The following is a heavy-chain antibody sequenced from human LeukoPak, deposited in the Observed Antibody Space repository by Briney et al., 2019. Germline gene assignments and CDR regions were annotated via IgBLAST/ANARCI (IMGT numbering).Heavy chain of an antibody. D-gene: IGHD1-26*01. CDR3: AKRLRDIVGARNAFDI. CDR1: GFTFSSYA. CDR2: ISGSGGST. Sequence: PGGSLRLSCAASGFTFSSYAMSWVRQAPGKGLEWVSAISGSGGSTDYADSVKGRFTISRDNSKNTLYLQMSSLRAEDTAVYYCAKRLRDIVGARNAFDIWGQGTMVSVSS. V-gene: IGHV3-23*01. J-gene: IGHJ3*02.